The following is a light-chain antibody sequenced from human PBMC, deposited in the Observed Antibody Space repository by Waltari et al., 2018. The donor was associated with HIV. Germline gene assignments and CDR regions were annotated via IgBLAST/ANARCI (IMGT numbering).Light chain of an antibody. CDR2: EET. J-gene: IGLJ1*01. V-gene: IGLV3-10*01. CDR1: LLPRKY. CDR3: LSPASSGNQYV. Sequence: SYKLTQPPSLSVSPGHTARITCLGKLLPRKYANWYQQTSGQAPVLVTHEETKRPSVIPERSSGVSSGTMATLTITGAQVEDDADYYCLSPASSGNQYVFGTGTKVTVL.